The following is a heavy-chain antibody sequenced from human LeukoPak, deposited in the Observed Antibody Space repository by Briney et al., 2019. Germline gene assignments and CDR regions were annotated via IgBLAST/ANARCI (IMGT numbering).Heavy chain of an antibody. D-gene: IGHD3-10*01. CDR1: GFTIRGYS. J-gene: IGHJ4*02. Sequence: PGGSLRLSWAASGFTIRGYSMNWFRQAPGKGLEWVSSISSSSSYIYYADSVKGRFTISRDNAKNSLYLQMNSLRAEDTAVYYCACFYGSGSYYAFDYWGQRTLVTVSS. CDR2: ISSSSSYI. CDR3: ACFYGSGSYYAFDY. V-gene: IGHV3-21*01.